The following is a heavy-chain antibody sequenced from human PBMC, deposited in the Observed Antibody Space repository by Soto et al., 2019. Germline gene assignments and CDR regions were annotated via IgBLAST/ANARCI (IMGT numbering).Heavy chain of an antibody. V-gene: IGHV1-3*01. CDR1: GYTFTSYA. CDR2: INAGNGNT. J-gene: IGHJ4*02. Sequence: AASVKVSCKASGYTFTSYAMHWVRQAPGQRLEWMGWINAGNGNTKYSQKFQGRVTITRDTSASTAYMELSSLRSEDTAVYYCARGLGIYYFDYWGQGTLVTVSS. CDR3: ARGLGIYYFDY. D-gene: IGHD1-26*01.